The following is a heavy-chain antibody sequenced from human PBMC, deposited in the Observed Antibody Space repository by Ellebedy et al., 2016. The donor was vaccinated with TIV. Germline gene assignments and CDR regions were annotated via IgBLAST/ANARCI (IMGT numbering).Heavy chain of an antibody. Sequence: PGGSLRLSCAASGVTFSSYAMNWIRQAPGKGLAWVSVISGGGETTSYADSVKGRFTISRDNSKNMLFLQMNSLRAEDTAVYFCARRSTDFAFDSWGQGTLVTVSS. J-gene: IGHJ4*02. CDR3: ARRSTDFAFDS. CDR2: ISGGGETT. CDR1: GVTFSSYA. D-gene: IGHD3/OR15-3a*01. V-gene: IGHV3-23*01.